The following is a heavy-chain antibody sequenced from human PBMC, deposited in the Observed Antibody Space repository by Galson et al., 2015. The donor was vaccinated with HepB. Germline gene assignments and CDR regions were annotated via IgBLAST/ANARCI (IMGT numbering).Heavy chain of an antibody. J-gene: IGHJ4*02. D-gene: IGHD6-13*01. CDR2: ISYDGSSK. CDR1: GFTFSSFA. Sequence: SLRLSCAASGFTFSSFAMHWVRQAPGKGPEWVAIISYDGSSKCYTDSVKGRFTISRDNSENTLYLQMNSLRGEDTAVYYCAGSYSNSWHNFVYWGQGTLVSVSS. CDR3: AGSYSNSWHNFVY. V-gene: IGHV3-30-3*01.